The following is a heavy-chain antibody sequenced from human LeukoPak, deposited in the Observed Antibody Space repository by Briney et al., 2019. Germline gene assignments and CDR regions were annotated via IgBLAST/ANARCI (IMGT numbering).Heavy chain of an antibody. D-gene: IGHD3-16*01. CDR3: PRDALGVYYFDY. Sequence: GGSLRLSCAASGFTFSTYEMNWVRQAPGKGLEWVSYISSSGSTIYYADSVGGRFTISRDNAKNSLYLQINSLRAEDTALYHRPRDALGVYYFDYWGQGILVTVSS. J-gene: IGHJ4*02. CDR2: ISSSGSTI. CDR1: GFTFSTYE. V-gene: IGHV3-48*03.